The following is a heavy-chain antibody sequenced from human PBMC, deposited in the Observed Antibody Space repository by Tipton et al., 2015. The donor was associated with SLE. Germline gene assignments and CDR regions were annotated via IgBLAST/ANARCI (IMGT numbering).Heavy chain of an antibody. D-gene: IGHD3-3*01. CDR3: ARGVMGFWSYYYMDV. J-gene: IGHJ6*03. Sequence: LSLTCSLYGGTFTGYHWSWIRQSPGKELELIGGISHSGSTNYNPSLKNRVTISLDTSKKGFSLELTSMTAADTAVYYCARGVMGFWSYYYMDVWGKGTTVTVSS. V-gene: IGHV4-34*01. CDR1: GGTFTGYH. CDR2: ISHSGST.